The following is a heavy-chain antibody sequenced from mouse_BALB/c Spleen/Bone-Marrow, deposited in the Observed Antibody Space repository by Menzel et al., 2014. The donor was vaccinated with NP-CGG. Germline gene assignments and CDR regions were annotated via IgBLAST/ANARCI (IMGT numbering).Heavy chain of an antibody. CDR2: ISSGGSYT. J-gene: IGHJ2*01. CDR3: ARHYYGSSYYFDY. D-gene: IGHD1-1*01. V-gene: IGHV5-9-3*01. Sequence: EVQLVESGGGLVKPGGSLKLSCAASGFTFSSYAMSWVRQTPEKRLEWVATISSGGSYTYYPDSVKGRFIISRDNAKNTLYLQMSSLRSEDTAMYYCARHYYGSSYYFDYWGQGTTLTVSS. CDR1: GFTFSSYA.